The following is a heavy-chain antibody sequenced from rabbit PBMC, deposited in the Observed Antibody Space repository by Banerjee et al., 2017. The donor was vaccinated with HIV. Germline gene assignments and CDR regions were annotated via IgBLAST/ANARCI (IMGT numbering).Heavy chain of an antibody. Sequence: QEQLEESGGDLVKPEGSLTLTCTASGFSFSNKYVMCWVRQAPGKGLEWIACINTSSGNTVYATWAKGRFTISKTSTTVTLQMTSLTAADTATYFCARDAGYAGSNLWGPGTLVTVS. V-gene: IGHV1S45*01. CDR2: INTSSGNT. CDR1: GFSFSNKYV. J-gene: IGHJ4*01. CDR3: ARDAGYAGSNL. D-gene: IGHD4-2*01.